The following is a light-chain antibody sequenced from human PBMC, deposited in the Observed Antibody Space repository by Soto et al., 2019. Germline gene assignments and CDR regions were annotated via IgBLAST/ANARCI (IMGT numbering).Light chain of an antibody. CDR2: EVS. CDR1: QSLVHSDGNTY. Sequence: DVVMTQSPLPLSVTLGQPASISCRSSQSLVHSDGNTYLSWFQQRPGQSPRRLIYEVSNRDSGVPDRFSGSGSGTDFTLKISRVEAEDVGIYYCMQGTHWPPYTFGQGTKLEIK. V-gene: IGKV2-30*02. CDR3: MQGTHWPPYT. J-gene: IGKJ2*01.